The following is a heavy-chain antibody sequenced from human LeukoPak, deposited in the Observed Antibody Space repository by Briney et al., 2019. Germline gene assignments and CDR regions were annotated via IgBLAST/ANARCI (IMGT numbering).Heavy chain of an antibody. CDR3: ARAGSSSWYSNRFDP. Sequence: GGSLRLSCAASGFTFRSYWMHWVRQAPGKGLVWVSRINSDGSSTSYADSVKGRFTISRDNAKNTLYLQMNSLRAEDTAVYYCARAGSSSWYSNRFDPWGQGTLVTVSS. CDR2: INSDGSST. D-gene: IGHD6-13*01. CDR1: GFTFRSYW. J-gene: IGHJ5*02. V-gene: IGHV3-74*01.